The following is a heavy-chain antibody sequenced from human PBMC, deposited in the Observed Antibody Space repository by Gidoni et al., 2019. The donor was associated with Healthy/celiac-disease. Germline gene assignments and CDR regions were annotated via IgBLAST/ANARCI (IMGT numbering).Heavy chain of an antibody. J-gene: IGHJ4*02. D-gene: IGHD5-18*01. CDR3: ARSSGSYGYAAPWY. Sequence: EVQLVESGGGLVQPGGSLRLSCAAYGFTVSSNYMIWVRQAPGKGLEWVSVIYSGGSTYYADSVKGRFTISRDNSKNTLYLQMNSLRAEDTAVYYCARSSGSYGYAAPWYWGQGTLVTVSS. CDR1: GFTVSSNY. V-gene: IGHV3-66*01. CDR2: IYSGGST.